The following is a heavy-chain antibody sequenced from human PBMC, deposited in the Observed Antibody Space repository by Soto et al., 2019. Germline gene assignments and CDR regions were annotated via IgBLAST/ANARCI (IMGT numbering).Heavy chain of an antibody. CDR2: IDHSGSA. V-gene: IGHV4-61*01. CDR3: SRGVGFGYYYYHMDR. Sequence: QVQLQESGPGLVKPSETLSLTCTVSGDSVTSVSGYWSWIRQPPGMVLEWIGYIDHSGSAAYNPSLWMRVSISIETSKNQFPLKLTPVTAADTAVYYYSRGVGFGYYYYHMDRGGQGTTFTVSS. CDR1: GDSVTSVSGY. J-gene: IGHJ6*01. D-gene: IGHD3-10*01.